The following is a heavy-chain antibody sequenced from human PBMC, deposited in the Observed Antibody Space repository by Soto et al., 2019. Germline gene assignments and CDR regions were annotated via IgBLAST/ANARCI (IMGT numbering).Heavy chain of an antibody. CDR1: GGSISSGGYY. Sequence: SETLSLTCTVSGGSISSGGYYWSWIRQHPGKGLEWIGYIYYSGSTYYNPSLKSRVTISVDTSKNQFSLKLSSVTAADTAVYYCARMRRVRSSFDYWGQGTLVTVSS. CDR2: IYYSGST. V-gene: IGHV4-31*03. J-gene: IGHJ4*02. CDR3: ARMRRVRSSFDY. D-gene: IGHD6-13*01.